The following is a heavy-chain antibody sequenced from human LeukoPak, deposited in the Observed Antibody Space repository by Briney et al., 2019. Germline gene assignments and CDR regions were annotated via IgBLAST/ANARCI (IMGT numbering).Heavy chain of an antibody. Sequence: SGPTLVKPTQTLTLTCTFSGFSLSPSGVGVGWIRQPPGKALEWLALIYWDDDKRYSPSLKSRLTITKDTSKNQVVLTMTNMDPVDTATYYCAHSVTMVRGVITPFDYWGQGTLVTVSS. V-gene: IGHV2-5*02. CDR3: AHSVTMVRGVITPFDY. CDR1: GFSLSPSGVG. CDR2: IYWDDDK. J-gene: IGHJ4*02. D-gene: IGHD3-10*01.